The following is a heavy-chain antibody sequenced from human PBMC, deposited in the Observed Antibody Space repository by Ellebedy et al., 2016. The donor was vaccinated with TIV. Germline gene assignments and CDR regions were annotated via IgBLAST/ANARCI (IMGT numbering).Heavy chain of an antibody. J-gene: IGHJ4*02. CDR2: INAGDSET. Sequence: GESLKISCQGSGYSFSSYWIAWVRQMHGKGLEWMGIINAGDSETRYRPSFEGQVTISVDKSISTAYLQWSSLKASDSAMYYCARYISHWSLAYWGQGTLVTVAS. V-gene: IGHV5-51*01. D-gene: IGHD6-19*01. CDR3: ARYISHWSLAY. CDR1: GYSFSSYW.